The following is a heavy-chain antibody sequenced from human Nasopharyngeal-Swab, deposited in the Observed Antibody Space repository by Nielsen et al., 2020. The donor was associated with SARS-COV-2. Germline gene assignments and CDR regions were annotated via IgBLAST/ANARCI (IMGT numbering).Heavy chain of an antibody. D-gene: IGHD1-1*01. CDR2: ISSSSSYI. CDR1: GFTFSSYS. CDR3: ARSQGERRAGAFDI. V-gene: IGHV3-21*01. J-gene: IGHJ3*02. Sequence: GESLKISCAASGFTFSSYSMNCVRQAPGKGLEWVSSISSSSSYIYYADSVKGRFTIYRDNAKNSLYLQMNSLRAEDTAVYYCARSQGERRAGAFDIWGQGTMVTVSS.